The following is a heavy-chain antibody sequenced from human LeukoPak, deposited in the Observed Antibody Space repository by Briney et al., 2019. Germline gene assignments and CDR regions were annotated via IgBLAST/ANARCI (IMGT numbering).Heavy chain of an antibody. D-gene: IGHD5-18*01. Sequence: PGGSLRLSCAASGFSVSSCVMSWVRQAPGKGLEWVSTMSESGGMTYYADSVKGRFTISRDNSKNTLYLQMSSLKAEDMATYYCARDVGDSYGHELFDYGGQGTLVTVSS. V-gene: IGHV3-23*01. J-gene: IGHJ4*02. CDR1: GFSVSSCV. CDR2: MSESGGMT. CDR3: ARDVGDSYGHELFDY.